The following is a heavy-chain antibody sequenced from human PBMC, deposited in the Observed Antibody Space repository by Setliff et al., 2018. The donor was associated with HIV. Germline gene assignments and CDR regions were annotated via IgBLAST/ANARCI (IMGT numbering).Heavy chain of an antibody. D-gene: IGHD4-17*01. CDR3: VKARVDGDYYYYYYMDV. CDR1: GFTFISYG. CDR2: IRYDGSYR. V-gene: IGHV3-30*02. J-gene: IGHJ6*03. Sequence: PGGSLRLSCAVSGFTFISYGMYWVRQAPGKGLEWVAFIRYDGSYRYYVDSVKGRFTISRDNSKNTLYLQMSSLRAEDTAVYYCVKARVDGDYYYYYYMDVWGKGTTVTVSS.